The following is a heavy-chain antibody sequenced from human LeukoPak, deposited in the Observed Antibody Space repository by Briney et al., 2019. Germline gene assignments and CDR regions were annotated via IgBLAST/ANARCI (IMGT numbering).Heavy chain of an antibody. CDR3: ARGAAAGTRGLMDV. D-gene: IGHD6-13*01. CDR1: GGSFSGYY. J-gene: IGHJ6*02. Sequence: TSETLSLTCAVYGGSFSGYYWSWIRQPPGKGLEWIGEINHSGSTNYNPSLKSRVTISVDTSKNQLSLKLSSVTAADTAVYYCARGAAAGTRGLMDVWGQGTTVTVSS. CDR2: INHSGST. V-gene: IGHV4-34*01.